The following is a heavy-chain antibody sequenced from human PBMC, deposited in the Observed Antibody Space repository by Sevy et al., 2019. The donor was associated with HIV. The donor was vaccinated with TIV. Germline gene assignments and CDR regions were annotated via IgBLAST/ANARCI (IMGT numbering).Heavy chain of an antibody. Sequence: GGSLRLSCATSGFTFRDYYMSWIRQAPGKGLEWLSDISGGSTYTNHADSVRGRFTISRDNAKNSLYLQMNSLRVEDTAVYYCARDRMNYGGQYFDHWGQGILVTVSS. CDR3: ARDRMNYGGQYFDH. CDR1: GFTFRDYY. J-gene: IGHJ4*02. D-gene: IGHD4-17*01. V-gene: IGHV3-11*06. CDR2: ISGGSTYT.